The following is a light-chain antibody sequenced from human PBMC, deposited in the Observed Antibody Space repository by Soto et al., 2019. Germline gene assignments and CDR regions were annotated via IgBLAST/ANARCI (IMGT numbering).Light chain of an antibody. Sequence: QSVLTQSPSASGTPGQRVSISCSGSTSNIGTNTVSWYQHVPGTAPKLLIYSNDQRPSSVPGRFSCSKSGTSASLAISVLVSEDEADYYCATWDDRLNVVFGGGTKVTVL. CDR1: TSNIGTNT. CDR2: SND. V-gene: IGLV1-44*01. CDR3: ATWDDRLNVV. J-gene: IGLJ2*01.